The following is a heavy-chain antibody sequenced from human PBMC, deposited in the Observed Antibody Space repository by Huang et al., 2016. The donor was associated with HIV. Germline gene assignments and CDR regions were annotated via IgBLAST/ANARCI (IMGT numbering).Heavy chain of an antibody. CDR3: ARESKTGYKRRPGMDV. CDR1: GGSFSGYY. D-gene: IGHD5-12*01. CDR2: INHSGST. Sequence: QVQLQQWGAGLLKPSETLSLTCAVYGGSFSGYYWSWIRQPPGKGLEWIGEINHSGSTNYNPSLKSRVTISVDTSKKQFSRKLSSVTAADTAVYYCARESKTGYKRRPGMDVWGQGTTVTVSS. V-gene: IGHV4-34*01. J-gene: IGHJ6*02.